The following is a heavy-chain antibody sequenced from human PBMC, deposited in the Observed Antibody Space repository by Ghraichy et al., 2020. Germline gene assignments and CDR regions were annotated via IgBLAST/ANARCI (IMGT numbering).Heavy chain of an antibody. CDR2: TRYSGST. D-gene: IGHD6-13*01. CDR3: ARRLRGSSWLDY. CDR1: GGSISHSNYY. J-gene: IGHJ4*02. V-gene: IGHV4-39*01. Sequence: TLSLTCTVSGGSISHSNYYWGWIRQPPGKGLEWIGNTRYSGSTYYNPSLKNRVTISVDTSKNQVSLKLSSVTAADTAVYYCARRLRGSSWLDYWGQGTLVTVSS.